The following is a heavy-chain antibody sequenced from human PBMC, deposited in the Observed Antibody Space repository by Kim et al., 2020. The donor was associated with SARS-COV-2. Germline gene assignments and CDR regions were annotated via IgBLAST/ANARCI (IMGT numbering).Heavy chain of an antibody. V-gene: IGHV4-39*01. Sequence: SETLSLTCTVSGGSISSSSYYWGWIRQPPGKGLEWIGCIYYSGSTYYNPSLKSRVTISADTSKNQFSLKLSSVTAADTAVYYCASISGWTCDYWGQGTLVTVSS. D-gene: IGHD6-19*01. CDR3: ASISGWTCDY. CDR2: IYYSGST. CDR1: GGSISSSSYY. J-gene: IGHJ4*02.